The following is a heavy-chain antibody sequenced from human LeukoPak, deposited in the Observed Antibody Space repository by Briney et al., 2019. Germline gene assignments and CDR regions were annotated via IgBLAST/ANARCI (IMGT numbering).Heavy chain of an antibody. J-gene: IGHJ4*02. CDR3: AREGQWLPGFDY. D-gene: IGHD6-19*01. Sequence: SETLSLTCTVSGGSISSYYWSWIRQPPGKGLEWIGYIYYSGSTNYDPSLKSRVTISVDTSKNQFSLKLSSVIAADTAVYYCAREGQWLPGFDYWGQGTLVTVSS. CDR1: GGSISSYY. V-gene: IGHV4-59*01. CDR2: IYYSGST.